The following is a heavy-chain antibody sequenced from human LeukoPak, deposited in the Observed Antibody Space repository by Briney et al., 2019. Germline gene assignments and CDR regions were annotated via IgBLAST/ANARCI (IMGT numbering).Heavy chain of an antibody. CDR2: IIPILGIA. D-gene: IGHD6-13*01. Sequence: SVKVSCKASGGTFSSYAISWVRQAPGQGLEWMGRIIPILGIANYAQKFQGRVTITADKSTSTAYMEPSSLRSEDTAVYHCARSLAAADPYYYYGMDVWGQGTTVTVSS. J-gene: IGHJ6*02. CDR1: GGTFSSYA. CDR3: ARSLAAADPYYYYGMDV. V-gene: IGHV1-69*04.